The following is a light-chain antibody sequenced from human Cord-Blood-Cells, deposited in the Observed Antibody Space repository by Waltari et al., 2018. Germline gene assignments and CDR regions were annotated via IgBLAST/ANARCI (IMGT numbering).Light chain of an antibody. CDR3: SSYTSSSTPLYV. CDR1: SSDVGGYNF. CDR2: DVS. V-gene: IGLV2-14*01. Sequence: SALTQPASVSGSPGQSIPIPCPGTSSDVGGYNFVPWYQQHPGKAPKLMIYDVSNRPSGVSNRFSGSKSGNTASLTISGLQAEDEADYYCSSYTSSSTPLYVFGTGTKVTVL. J-gene: IGLJ1*01.